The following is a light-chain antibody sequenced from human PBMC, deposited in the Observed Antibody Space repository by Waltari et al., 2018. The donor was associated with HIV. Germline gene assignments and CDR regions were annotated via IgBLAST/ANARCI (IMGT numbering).Light chain of an antibody. CDR2: GDT. CDR3: QSYDSGLSVV. Sequence: QSVLTQPPSVSGAPGQRVTISCTGNSSNIGAGFDVHWYKQLPETAPKLLIYGDTKRPSGVPDRCSGSKSCTSASLAITGLQAEDEADYYCQSYDSGLSVVFGGGTKLTVL. CDR1: SSNIGAGFD. V-gene: IGLV1-40*01. J-gene: IGLJ3*02.